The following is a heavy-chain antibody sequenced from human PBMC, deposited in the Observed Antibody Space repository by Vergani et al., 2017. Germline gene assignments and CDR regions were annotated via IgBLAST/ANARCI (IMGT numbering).Heavy chain of an antibody. CDR3: TRQYYYGSWASDDY. D-gene: IGHD3-10*01. J-gene: IGHJ4*02. CDR2: IRRKANSYAT. Sequence: EVQLVESGGGLVQPGGSLKLSCAASGFTFSGSAMHWVRQASGKGLEWVGRIRRKANSYATAYAASVKGRFTISRDDSKNTAYLQMNSLKTEDTAVYYCTRQYYYGSWASDDYWGQGTLVTVSS. V-gene: IGHV3-73*01. CDR1: GFTFSGSA.